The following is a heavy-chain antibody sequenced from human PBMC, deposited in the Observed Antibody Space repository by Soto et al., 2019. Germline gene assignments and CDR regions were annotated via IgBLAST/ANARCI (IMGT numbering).Heavy chain of an antibody. V-gene: IGHV3-30*03. J-gene: IGHJ4*02. D-gene: IGHD2-2*01. Sequence: PRGPLTLPCTAAEGTFSSYCRHSVSHAHGKGLESVAVISYDGSNKYYADSVKGRFTISRDNSKNTLYLQMNSLRGEDTAGYYCARGASSISRLDYWVQGTLATVS. CDR3: ARGASSISRLDY. CDR2: ISYDGSNK. CDR1: EGTFSSYC.